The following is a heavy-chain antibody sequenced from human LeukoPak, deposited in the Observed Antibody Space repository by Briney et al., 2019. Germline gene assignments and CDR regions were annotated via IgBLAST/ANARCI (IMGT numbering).Heavy chain of an antibody. J-gene: IGHJ3*02. D-gene: IGHD1-26*01. Sequence: GGSLRLSCAASGFTFSSYAMHWVRQAPGKGLEWVAVISYDGSNKYYADSVKGRFTISRDNSKNTLYLQMNSLRAEDTAVYYCARAHSGSYYRHDAFDIWGQGTMVTVSS. CDR2: ISYDGSNK. CDR1: GFTFSSYA. CDR3: ARAHSGSYYRHDAFDI. V-gene: IGHV3-30*04.